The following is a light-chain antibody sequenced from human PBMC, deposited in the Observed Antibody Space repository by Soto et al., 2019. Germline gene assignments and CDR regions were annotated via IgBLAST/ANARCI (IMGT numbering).Light chain of an antibody. J-gene: IGLJ3*02. V-gene: IGLV1-47*01. CDR1: SSNIGSNY. CDR3: AAWDDRLRIWV. CDR2: RND. Sequence: QSVVTQPPSASGTPGQRVTISCSGSSSNIGSNYVYWYQQFPGTAPKVLIYRNDLRPSGVPDRFSGSKSGTSASLAIGGLRSEDEADYYCAAWDDRLRIWVFGGGTKLTVL.